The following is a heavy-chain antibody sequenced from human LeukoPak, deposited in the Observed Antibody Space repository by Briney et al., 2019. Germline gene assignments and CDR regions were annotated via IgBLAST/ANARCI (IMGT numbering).Heavy chain of an antibody. CDR3: ARARGYYGSGTYYSTTSDY. J-gene: IGHJ4*02. V-gene: IGHV4-38-2*02. CDR1: DYSISSVYY. Sequence: SETLSLTCTVSDYSISSVYYWGWIRQPPGKGLEWIGSIFHSGSTYYNPSLKSRVTISGDTSKNQFSLKLSSVTAADTAVYYCARARGYYGSGTYYSTTSDYWGQGTLVTVSS. CDR2: IFHSGST. D-gene: IGHD3-10*01.